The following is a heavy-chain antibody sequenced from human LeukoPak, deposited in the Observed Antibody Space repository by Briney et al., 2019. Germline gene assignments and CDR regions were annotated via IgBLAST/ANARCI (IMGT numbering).Heavy chain of an antibody. Sequence: GGSLRLSCAASGFTFSSYWMHWVRQAPGKGLAWVSRINSDGSSTSYADSVKGRFTISRDNAKNTLYLQMNSLRAEDTAVYYCARHLTGPYYYGMDVWGQGTTVTVSS. V-gene: IGHV3-74*01. CDR2: INSDGSST. CDR3: ARHLTGPYYYGMDV. J-gene: IGHJ6*02. D-gene: IGHD3-9*01. CDR1: GFTFSSYW.